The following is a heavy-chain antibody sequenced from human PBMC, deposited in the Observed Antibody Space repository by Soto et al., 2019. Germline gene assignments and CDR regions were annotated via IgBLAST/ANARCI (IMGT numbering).Heavy chain of an antibody. J-gene: IGHJ3*01. CDR1: GVSISSGGDY. CDR2: MYYSGRT. CDR3: ARKVDYGDYDLGAFDV. D-gene: IGHD4-17*01. V-gene: IGHV4-31*03. Sequence: QVQLQESGPGLVKPSQTLSLTCTVSGVSISSGGDYWSWIRQNPGQGLEWIGHMYYSGRTFYNPSLRSRVIMSVDTSKNQFSLNLRSVTAADTAVYYCARKVDYGDYDLGAFDVWGQGTMVAVSS.